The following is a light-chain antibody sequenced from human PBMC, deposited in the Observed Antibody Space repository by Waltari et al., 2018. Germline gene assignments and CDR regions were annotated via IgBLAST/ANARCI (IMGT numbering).Light chain of an antibody. V-gene: IGKV3-11*01. CDR1: QSVNNY. J-gene: IGKJ2*01. CDR2: NAY. Sequence: EIVLTQSPATLSLSPGERATLSTRASQSVNNYLVWYQQKPGQAPRLLIYNAYYRATGVPARFSGSGSGTDFTLTISRVEAEDVGVYYCMQGTHWPLYTFGQGTNREIK. CDR3: MQGTHWPLYT.